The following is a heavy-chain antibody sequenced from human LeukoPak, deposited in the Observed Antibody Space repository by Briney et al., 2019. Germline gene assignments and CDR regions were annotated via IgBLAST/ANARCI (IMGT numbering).Heavy chain of an antibody. CDR2: INHGGST. J-gene: IGHJ4*02. Sequence: KPSETLSLTCAVYGGSFSGYYWSWIRQAPGKGLQWIGEINHGGSTNYNPSLKSRVTMSVDTSKNQFSLKLSSVTAADTAVYYCARSSVAAAGTPDYWGQGTLVTVSS. V-gene: IGHV4-34*01. CDR1: GGSFSGYY. D-gene: IGHD6-13*01. CDR3: ARSSVAAAGTPDY.